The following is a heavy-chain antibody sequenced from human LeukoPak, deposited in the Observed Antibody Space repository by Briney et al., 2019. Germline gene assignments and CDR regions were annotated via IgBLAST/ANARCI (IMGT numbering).Heavy chain of an antibody. CDR3: ATYTEAKYYDFWSGYPPNWFDP. J-gene: IGHJ5*02. CDR2: IIPIFGTA. V-gene: IGHV1-69*13. D-gene: IGHD3-3*01. CDR1: GGTFSSYA. Sequence: SVKVSCKASGGTFSSYAISWVLQAPGQGLEWMGGIIPIFGTANYAQKFQGRVTITSDESTSTAYMELSSLRSEDTAVYYCATYTEAKYYDFWSGYPPNWFDPWGQGTLVTVSS.